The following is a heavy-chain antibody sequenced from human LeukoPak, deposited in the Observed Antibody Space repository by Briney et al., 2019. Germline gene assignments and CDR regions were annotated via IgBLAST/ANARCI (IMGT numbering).Heavy chain of an antibody. Sequence: SETLSLTCAVYGGSFSGCYWSWIRQPPGKGLEWIGEINHSGSTNYNPSLKSRVTISVDTSKNQFSLKLSSVTAADTAVYYCARGRGDYVDYFDYWGQGTLVTVSS. D-gene: IGHD4-17*01. V-gene: IGHV4-34*01. J-gene: IGHJ4*02. CDR1: GGSFSGCY. CDR2: INHSGST. CDR3: ARGRGDYVDYFDY.